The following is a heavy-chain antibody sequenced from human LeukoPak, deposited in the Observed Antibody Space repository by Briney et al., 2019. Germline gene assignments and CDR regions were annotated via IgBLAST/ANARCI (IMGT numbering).Heavy chain of an antibody. V-gene: IGHV4-4*07. J-gene: IGHJ4*02. CDR1: GGSISSYY. Sequence: PSETLSLTCTVSGGSISSYYWSWIRQPAGKGLEWIGRIYTSGSTNYNPSPKSRVTMSVDTSKNQFSLKLSSVTAADTAVYYCARVGDGYNLSYFDYWGQGTLVTVSS. D-gene: IGHD5-24*01. CDR3: ARVGDGYNLSYFDY. CDR2: IYTSGST.